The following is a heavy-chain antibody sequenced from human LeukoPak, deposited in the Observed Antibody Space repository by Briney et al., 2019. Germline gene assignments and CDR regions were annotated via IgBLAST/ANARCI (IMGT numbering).Heavy chain of an antibody. CDR1: GFTFSSYE. CDR2: ISSSGSTI. CDR3: ARDVYSGYFDY. J-gene: IGHJ4*02. V-gene: IGHV3-48*03. D-gene: IGHD5-12*01. Sequence: PGGSLRLSCAASGFTFSSYEMNWVRQAPGKGLEWVSYISSSGSTIYYADSVKGRFTISRDNAKNSLYLQTNSLRAEDTAVYYCARDVYSGYFDYWGQGTLVTVSS.